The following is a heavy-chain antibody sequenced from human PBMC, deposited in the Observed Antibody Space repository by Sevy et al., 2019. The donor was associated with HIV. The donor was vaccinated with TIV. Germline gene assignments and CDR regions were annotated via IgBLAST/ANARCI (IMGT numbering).Heavy chain of an antibody. J-gene: IGHJ6*02. D-gene: IGHD2-2*02. CDR2: INHSGST. CDR3: ARVPRYCSSTSCYTAGTGGYYYYGMDV. V-gene: IGHV4-34*01. Sequence: SETLSLTCAVYGGSFSGYYWSWIRQPPGKGLERIGEINHSGSTNYNPSLKSRVTISVDTSKNQFSLKLSSVTAADTAVYYCARVPRYCSSTSCYTAGTGGYYYYGMDVWGQGTTVTVSS. CDR1: GGSFSGYY.